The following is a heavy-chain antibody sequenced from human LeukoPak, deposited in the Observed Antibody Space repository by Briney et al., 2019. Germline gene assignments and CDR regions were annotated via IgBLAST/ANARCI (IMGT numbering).Heavy chain of an antibody. D-gene: IGHD3-22*01. V-gene: IGHV3-15*07. CDR2: IRSNTDGGTI. Sequence: GGSLRLSCATSGFTFSNAWMNWVRQAPGKGLEWVGRIRSNTDGGTIDYAAPVKGRFTLSRDDSKTTLYLQMNSLQTEDTAVYYCATDFYDSTWGQGTLVTVSS. CDR1: GFTFSNAW. J-gene: IGHJ5*02. CDR3: ATDFYDST.